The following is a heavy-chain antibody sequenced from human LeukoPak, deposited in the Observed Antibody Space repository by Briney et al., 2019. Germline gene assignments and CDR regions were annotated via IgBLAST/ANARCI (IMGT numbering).Heavy chain of an antibody. V-gene: IGHV3-23*01. J-gene: IGHJ4*02. CDR2: ISGSGGYT. D-gene: IGHD4-23*01. CDR3: AKKGDYGGNFDF. Sequence: GGSLRLSCAASGFTFSSYAMSWVRRAPGKGLEWVSAISGSGGYTYYADSVKGRFTISRDNSKNTLYLQMHSLRAEDTALYYCAKKGDYGGNFDFWGQGTLVTVSS. CDR1: GFTFSSYA.